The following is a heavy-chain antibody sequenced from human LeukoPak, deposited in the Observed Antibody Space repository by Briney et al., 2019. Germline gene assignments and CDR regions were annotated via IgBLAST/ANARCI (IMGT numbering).Heavy chain of an antibody. J-gene: IGHJ5*02. CDR2: MFYYGST. V-gene: IGHV4-39*07. Sequence: SETLSLTCTVSGDSISSSNYFWGWIRQPPGRGLEGIGSMFYYGSTYYNASLKRRVTISLDTSKKQFSLKLRSVTAADTAVYYCARGGITSLLNWFDPWGQGILVTVSS. CDR1: GDSISSSNYF. CDR3: ARGGITSLLNWFDP. D-gene: IGHD3-16*01.